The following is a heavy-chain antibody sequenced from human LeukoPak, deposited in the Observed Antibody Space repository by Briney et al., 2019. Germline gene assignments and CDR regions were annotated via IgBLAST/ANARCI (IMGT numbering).Heavy chain of an antibody. D-gene: IGHD3-22*01. J-gene: IGHJ4*02. CDR2: ISAYNGNT. CDR3: ARATPPTTGYYYDSSGYYYDY. V-gene: IGHV1-18*01. CDR1: GYTFTSYG. Sequence: ASVKVSCKASGYTFTSYGISWVRQAPGQGLEWMGWISAYNGNTNYAQKLQGRVTMATDTSTSTAYMELRSLRSDDTAVYYCARATPPTTGYYYDSSGYYYDYWGQGTLVTVSS.